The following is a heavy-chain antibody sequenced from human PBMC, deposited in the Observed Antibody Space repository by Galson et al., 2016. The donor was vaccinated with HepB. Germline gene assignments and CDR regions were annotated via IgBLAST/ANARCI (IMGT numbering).Heavy chain of an antibody. CDR1: GFTVSSNY. V-gene: IGHV3-53*01. CDR3: ARGNYGYPFDY. Sequence: SLRLSCAASGFTVSSNYMSWVRQAPGKGLEWVSAIYSGGSTYYADSVKGRFTIPRDNSKNTLYLQKNSLRAEDTAVYYCARGNYGYPFDYWGQGTLVTVSS. J-gene: IGHJ4*02. CDR2: IYSGGST. D-gene: IGHD4-17*01.